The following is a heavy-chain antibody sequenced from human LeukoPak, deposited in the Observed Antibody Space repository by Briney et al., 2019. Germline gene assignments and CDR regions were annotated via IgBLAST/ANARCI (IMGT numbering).Heavy chain of an antibody. CDR3: ARGISSGWTLYYFDY. D-gene: IGHD6-19*01. Sequence: SVTLSLTCTVSGGSISSSSYYWGWIRQPPGKGLEWIGSIYYSGSTYYNPSLKSRVTISVDTSKNQFSLKLSSVTAADTAVYYCARGISSGWTLYYFDYWGQGTLVTVSS. V-gene: IGHV4-39*07. CDR1: GGSISSSSYY. J-gene: IGHJ4*02. CDR2: IYYSGST.